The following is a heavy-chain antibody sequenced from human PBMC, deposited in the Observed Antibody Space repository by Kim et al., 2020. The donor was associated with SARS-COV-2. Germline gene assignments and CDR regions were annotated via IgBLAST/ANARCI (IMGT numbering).Heavy chain of an antibody. CDR2: ISYSGST. Sequence: SETLSLTCTVSGGSISSYYWSWIRQPPGKGLEWIGHISYSGSTWYNPSLKSRVTISADTSKNQFSLKLNSVTAADTAVYYCARGGASPLPLDYWGQGTLVTVYS. CDR1: GGSISSYY. J-gene: IGHJ4*02. D-gene: IGHD2-2*01. V-gene: IGHV4-59*13. CDR3: ARGGASPLPLDY.